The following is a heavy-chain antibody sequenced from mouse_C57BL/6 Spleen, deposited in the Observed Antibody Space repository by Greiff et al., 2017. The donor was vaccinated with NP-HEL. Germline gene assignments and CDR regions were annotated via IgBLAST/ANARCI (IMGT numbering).Heavy chain of an antibody. CDR3: ARSFYDGPDY. CDR1: GYAFSSSW. V-gene: IGHV1-82*01. Sequence: LVESGPELVKPGASVKISCKASGYAFSSSWMNWVKQRPGKGLEWIGRIYPGDGDTNYNGKFKGKATLTADKSSSTAYMQLSSLTSEDSAVYFCARSFYDGPDYWGQGTTLTVSS. J-gene: IGHJ2*01. CDR2: IYPGDGDT. D-gene: IGHD2-3*01.